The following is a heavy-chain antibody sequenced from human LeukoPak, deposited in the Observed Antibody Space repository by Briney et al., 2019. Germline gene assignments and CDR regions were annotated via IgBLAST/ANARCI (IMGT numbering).Heavy chain of an antibody. J-gene: IGHJ3*02. CDR2: GRNRANSHAT. D-gene: IGHD3-16*01. CDR3: TRDGGNSGNTAFDI. V-gene: IGHV3-72*01. CDR1: GFSLSDQF. Sequence: GGSLRLSCPASGFSLSDQFMDWVRQDPGKGLEWIGRGRNRANSHATEYAASVKGRFTISRDDSGNLMYLQMNSLKIEDTAVYFCTRDGGNSGNTAFDIWGQGTEVTVSS.